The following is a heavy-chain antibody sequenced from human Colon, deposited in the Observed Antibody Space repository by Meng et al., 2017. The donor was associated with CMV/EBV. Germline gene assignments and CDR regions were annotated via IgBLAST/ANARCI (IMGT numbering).Heavy chain of an antibody. CDR1: GFSFTTDKAG. D-gene: IGHD5-12*01. Sequence: QITLKGSGPTLVKPTQTLTLTCTFSGFSFTTDKAGVVWIRHPPGKALEWLALIYWDDDTRYSPSLKTRLTITRDTSKNQVILTMANMDPADTATYYCVHRSYSGQDDYWGQGALVTVSS. J-gene: IGHJ4*02. CDR3: VHRSYSGQDDY. CDR2: IYWDDDT. V-gene: IGHV2-5*02.